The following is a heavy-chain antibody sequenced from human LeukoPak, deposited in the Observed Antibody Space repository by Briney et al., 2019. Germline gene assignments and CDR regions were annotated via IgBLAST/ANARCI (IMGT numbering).Heavy chain of an antibody. J-gene: IGHJ4*02. V-gene: IGHV4-39*07. CDR3: ARGRYSSSSWWVGTFDY. D-gene: IGHD6-6*01. Sequence: PSETLSLTCTVSGGSISSSSYYWGWIRQPPGKGLEWIGSIYYSGSTYYNPSLKSRVTISVDTSKNQFSLKLSSVTAADTAVYYCARGRYSSSSWWVGTFDYWGQGTLVTVSS. CDR2: IYYSGST. CDR1: GGSISSSSYY.